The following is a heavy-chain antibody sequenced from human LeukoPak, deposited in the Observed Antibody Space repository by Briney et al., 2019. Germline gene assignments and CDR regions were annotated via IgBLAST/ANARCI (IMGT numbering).Heavy chain of an antibody. D-gene: IGHD2-2*01. V-gene: IGHV4-4*07. Sequence: SETLSLTCTVSGGSISSYYWSWIRQPAGKGLEWIGRIYTSGSTNYNPSLKSRVTMSVDTSKNQFSLKLNSVTAADTAVYYCARDLCSSTSCYLFDYWGQGTLVTVSS. CDR2: IYTSGST. J-gene: IGHJ4*02. CDR1: GGSISSYY. CDR3: ARDLCSSTSCYLFDY.